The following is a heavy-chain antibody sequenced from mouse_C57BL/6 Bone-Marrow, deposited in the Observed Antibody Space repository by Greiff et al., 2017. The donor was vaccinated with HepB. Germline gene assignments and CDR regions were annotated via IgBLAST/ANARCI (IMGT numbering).Heavy chain of an antibody. V-gene: IGHV5-6*01. Sequence: EVQRVESGGDLVKPGGSLKLSCAASGFTFSSYGMSWVRQTPDKRLEWVATISSGGSYTYYPDSVKGRFTISRDNAKNTLYLQMSSLKSEDTAMYYCARLTTVVSYWYFDVWGTGTTVTVSS. D-gene: IGHD1-1*01. CDR1: GFTFSSYG. CDR2: ISSGGSYT. J-gene: IGHJ1*03. CDR3: ARLTTVVSYWYFDV.